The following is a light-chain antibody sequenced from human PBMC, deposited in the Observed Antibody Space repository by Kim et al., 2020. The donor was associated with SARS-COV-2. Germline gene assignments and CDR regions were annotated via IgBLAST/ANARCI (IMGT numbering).Light chain of an antibody. CDR3: QSADSSGTHVV. Sequence: SYELTQPPSVSVSPGQTARITCSGDALPKQYAYWYQQKPGQAPVLVIYKDSERPSGIPERFSGSSSGTTVTLTISGVQAEDEADYYCQSADSSGTHVVLG. V-gene: IGLV3-25*03. J-gene: IGLJ2*01. CDR2: KDS. CDR1: ALPKQY.